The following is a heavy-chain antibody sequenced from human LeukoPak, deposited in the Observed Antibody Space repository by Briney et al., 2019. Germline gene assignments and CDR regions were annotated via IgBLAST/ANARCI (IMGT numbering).Heavy chain of an antibody. V-gene: IGHV4-59*01. J-gene: IGHJ5*02. CDR2: IYYSGST. Sequence: PSETLSLTCTVSGGSISSYYWSWIRQPPGKGLQWIGYIYYSGSTNYNPSLKSRVTISVDTSKNQFSLKLSSVTAADTDVYYCARSLAINGTTGYWFDPWGQGTLVTASS. CDR3: ARSLAINGTTGYWFDP. CDR1: GGSISSYY. D-gene: IGHD1-20*01.